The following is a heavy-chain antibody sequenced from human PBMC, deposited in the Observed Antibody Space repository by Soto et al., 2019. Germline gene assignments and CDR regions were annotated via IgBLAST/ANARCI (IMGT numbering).Heavy chain of an antibody. J-gene: IGHJ4*02. CDR3: TRVRSIVAAGSRYFDY. CDR2: VKTKTDGGTT. Sequence: GGSLRLSCAASGFTFSNAWMDWVRQEPGKGLEWVGRVKTKTDGGTTDYAAPVKGRFTISRDDSENTLYLQMSSLKTEDTAIYYCTRVRSIVAAGSRYFDYWGQGVLVTVSS. CDR1: GFTFSNAW. V-gene: IGHV3-15*07. D-gene: IGHD6-13*01.